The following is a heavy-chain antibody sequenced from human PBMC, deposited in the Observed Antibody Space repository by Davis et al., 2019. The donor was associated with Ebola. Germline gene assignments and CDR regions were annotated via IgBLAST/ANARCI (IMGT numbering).Heavy chain of an antibody. CDR2: IYYSGST. J-gene: IGHJ6*02. Sequence: SETLSLTCAVYGGSFSGYYWSWIRQPPGKGLEWIGYIYYSGSTNYNPSLKSRVTISVDTSKNQFSLKLSSVTAADTAVYYCARGDTMVREDGEAYYYYGMDVWGQGTTVTVSS. V-gene: IGHV4-59*01. D-gene: IGHD3-10*01. CDR1: GGSFSGYY. CDR3: ARGDTMVREDGEAYYYYGMDV.